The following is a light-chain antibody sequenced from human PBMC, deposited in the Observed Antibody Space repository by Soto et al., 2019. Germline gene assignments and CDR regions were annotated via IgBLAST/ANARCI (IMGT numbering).Light chain of an antibody. CDR3: QSYDSSLSAVV. CDR2: TNP. V-gene: IGLV1-40*01. Sequence: QSVLTQSPSVSGAPGQRVTISCTGRTSNIGAGHDVHWYQQLPGTAPKLLIYTNPYRPSGVPDRFSGSKSGTSASLAITGLQAEDEADYYCQSYDSSLSAVVFGGGTKLTVL. CDR1: TSNIGAGHD. J-gene: IGLJ2*01.